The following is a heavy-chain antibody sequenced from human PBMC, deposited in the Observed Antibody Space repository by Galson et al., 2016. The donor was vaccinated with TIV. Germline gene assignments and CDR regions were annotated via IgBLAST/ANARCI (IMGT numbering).Heavy chain of an antibody. J-gene: IGHJ4*02. D-gene: IGHD2-2*01. CDR1: GFTFRNYG. CDR3: ARVRFCSSTNCLNYFDY. Sequence: SLRLSCAISGFTFRNYGMHWVRQAPGKGPEWVAVIWYDGSNKDYADSVKGRFTISRDNSKNTVYLQMNSLRAGDTAVYYCARVRFCSSTNCLNYFDYWGQGTLVTVSS. V-gene: IGHV3-33*08. CDR2: IWYDGSNK.